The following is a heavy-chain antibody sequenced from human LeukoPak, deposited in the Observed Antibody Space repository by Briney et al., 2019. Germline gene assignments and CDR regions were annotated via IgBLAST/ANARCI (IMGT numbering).Heavy chain of an antibody. CDR1: GGSISSGGYY. D-gene: IGHD2-15*01. Sequence: SETLSLTCTVSGGSISSGGYYWSWIRQHPGKGLEWIGYIYYSGSTNYNPSLKSRVTISVDTSKNQFSLKLTSVTAADTAVYYCARGVVAARFWFDPWGQGTLVTVSS. CDR2: IYYSGST. J-gene: IGHJ5*02. V-gene: IGHV4-61*08. CDR3: ARGVVAARFWFDP.